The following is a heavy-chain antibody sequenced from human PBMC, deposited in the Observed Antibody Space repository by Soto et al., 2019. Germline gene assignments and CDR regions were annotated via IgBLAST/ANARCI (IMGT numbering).Heavy chain of an antibody. Sequence: PSETLSLTCTVSGGSISSYYWSWIREPPVKGLEWIGYIYYSGSTNYNPSLKSRVTISVDTSKNQFSLKLISVTAADTAVYYCARIYYDKGFDPWGQGTLVTVSS. CDR2: IYYSGST. D-gene: IGHD3-22*01. CDR1: GGSISSYY. J-gene: IGHJ5*02. CDR3: ARIYYDKGFDP. V-gene: IGHV4-59*01.